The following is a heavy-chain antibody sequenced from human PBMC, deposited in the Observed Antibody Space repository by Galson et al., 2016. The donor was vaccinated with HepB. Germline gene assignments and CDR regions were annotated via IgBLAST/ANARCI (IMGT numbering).Heavy chain of an antibody. Sequence: SLRLSCAASGFPFSFYSMAWVRQAPGKGLEWVASIERIGSQYVDSVTGRFTVTRDNTKNSICLQMNSMSVEDTAIYYCAWDTDRTTTEYAFDIWGQGTMVTVSS. V-gene: IGHV3-7*01. D-gene: IGHD1-14*01. CDR3: AWDTDRTTTEYAFDI. CDR1: GFPFSFYS. CDR2: IERIGSQ. J-gene: IGHJ3*02.